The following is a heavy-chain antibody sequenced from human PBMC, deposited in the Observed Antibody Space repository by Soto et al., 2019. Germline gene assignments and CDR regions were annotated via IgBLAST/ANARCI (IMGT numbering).Heavy chain of an antibody. D-gene: IGHD5-12*01. CDR3: AREGSYSAYNFAHGIQLWSFDF. CDR2: IFSSGST. J-gene: IGHJ4*02. CDR1: GGTINTFY. V-gene: IGHV4-4*07. Sequence: AETLTLTGTVSGGTINTFYWSWVRQPAGKGLELIGRIFSSGSTRFNPSLESRVAMSVDTSKNHFSLNLSSVTAADMAVYYCAREGSYSAYNFAHGIQLWSFDFWGQGALVTVSS.